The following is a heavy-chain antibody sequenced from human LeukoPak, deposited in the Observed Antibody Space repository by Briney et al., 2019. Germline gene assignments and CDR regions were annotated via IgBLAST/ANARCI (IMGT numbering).Heavy chain of an antibody. CDR1: GGSISSYY. Sequence: SETLSLTCTVSGGSISSYYWSWIRQPPGKGLEWIGYIYYSGSTNYNPSLKSRVTISVDTSKNQFSLKLSSVTAADTAVYYCARDETAAAHNLRGHYGMDVWGQGTTVTVSS. CDR3: ARDETAAAHNLRGHYGMDV. J-gene: IGHJ6*02. CDR2: IYYSGST. D-gene: IGHD6-13*01. V-gene: IGHV4-59*01.